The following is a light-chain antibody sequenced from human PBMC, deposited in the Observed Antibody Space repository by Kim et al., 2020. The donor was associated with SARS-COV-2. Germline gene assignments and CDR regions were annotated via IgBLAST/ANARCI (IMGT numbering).Light chain of an antibody. CDR3: NSRDSNDNVV. CDR2: GKN. V-gene: IGLV3-19*01. Sequence: VALGQTVRLTCQGDSLRRYYATCSQQKPGQAPILVIYGKNNRPSGIPDRFSGSSSGNTASLTITGTQAGDEADYYCNSRDSNDNVVFGGGTQLTVL. CDR1: SLRRYY. J-gene: IGLJ3*02.